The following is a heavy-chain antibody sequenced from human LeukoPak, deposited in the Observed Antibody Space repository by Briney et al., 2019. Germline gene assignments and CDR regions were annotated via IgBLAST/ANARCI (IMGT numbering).Heavy chain of an antibody. Sequence: GGSLRLSCPASGITDSHSYMGWVRQAPGKGLEWVSVIYSGGSTYYADSVKGRFTISRDNSKNTLYLQMNSLRAEDTAVYYCARPVVAATTPDTFDIWGQGTMVTVSS. D-gene: IGHD2-15*01. CDR3: ARPVVAATTPDTFDI. V-gene: IGHV3-66*01. CDR2: IYSGGST. CDR1: GITDSHSY. J-gene: IGHJ3*02.